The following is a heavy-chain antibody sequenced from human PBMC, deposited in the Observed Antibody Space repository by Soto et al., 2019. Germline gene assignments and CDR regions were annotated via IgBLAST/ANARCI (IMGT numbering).Heavy chain of an antibody. CDR2: MNPNSGNT. Sequence: QVQLVQSGAEVKKPGASVKVSCKASGYTFTSYDINWVRQATGQGLEWMGWMNPNSGNTGYAQKCQGRVTMTRNTSISTAYMELSSLRSEDTAVYYCARGRSDRNTLWYLRYSSSGYYYYMDVWGKGTTVTVSS. CDR3: ARGRSDRNTLWYLRYSSSGYYYYMDV. V-gene: IGHV1-8*01. D-gene: IGHD6-6*01. J-gene: IGHJ6*03. CDR1: GYTFTSYD.